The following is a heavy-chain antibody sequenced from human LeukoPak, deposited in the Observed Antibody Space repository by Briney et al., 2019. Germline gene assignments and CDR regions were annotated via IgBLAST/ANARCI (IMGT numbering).Heavy chain of an antibody. CDR3: AKADYYDSSGYYYDAFDI. V-gene: IGHV3-23*01. D-gene: IGHD3-22*01. CDR1: GXTFSSYA. CDR2: ISGSGGST. Sequence: GGSLRLSCAASGXTFSSYAMSWVRQAPGKGLEWVSAISGSGGSTYYADSVKGRFTISRDNSKNTLYLQMNSLRAEDTAVYYCAKADYYDSSGYYYDAFDIWGQGTMVTVSS. J-gene: IGHJ3*02.